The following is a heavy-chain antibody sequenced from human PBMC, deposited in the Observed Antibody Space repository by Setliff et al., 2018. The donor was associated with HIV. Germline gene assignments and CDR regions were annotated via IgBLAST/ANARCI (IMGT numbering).Heavy chain of an antibody. Sequence: LRLSCEASGFSFSSYEMNWVRQAPGKGLEWVSSISTSGRYIYYADSVKGRFTISRVNAHNSMGLQMNSLRAEDTAVYYCARDAKWGYLYDSSGPGGPFYYWGQGTLVTVSS. CDR3: ARDAKWGYLYDSSGPGGPFYY. CDR1: GFSFSSYE. CDR2: ISTSGRYI. V-gene: IGHV3-21*04. D-gene: IGHD3-22*01. J-gene: IGHJ4*02.